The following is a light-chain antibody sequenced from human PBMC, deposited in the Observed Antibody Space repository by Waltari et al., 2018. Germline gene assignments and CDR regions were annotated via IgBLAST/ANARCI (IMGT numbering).Light chain of an antibody. J-gene: IGKJ4*01. CDR2: DAS. CDR3: QQRSNWPPSLT. Sequence: EIVLTQSPATLSLSPGERATFSCKASQIVSSYLAWYQQKPGQAPRLLIYDASNRATGIPARFSGSGSGTDFTLTISSLEPEDFAVYYCQQRSNWPPSLTFGGGTKVEIK. V-gene: IGKV3-11*01. CDR1: QIVSSY.